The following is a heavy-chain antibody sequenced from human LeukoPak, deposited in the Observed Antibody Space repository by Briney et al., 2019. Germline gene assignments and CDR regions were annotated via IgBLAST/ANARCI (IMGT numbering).Heavy chain of an antibody. CDR1: GFTFDDYG. D-gene: IGHD6-13*01. CDR2: INWNGVSR. Sequence: GGSLRLSCAASGFTFDDYGMSWVRQAPGKGLEWVSGINWNGVSRGFADSVEGRFTISRDNAKNSLYLQMNSLRAEDTAVYYCAKDLSKQHLVGRGGGGYYYYMDVWGKGITVTISS. V-gene: IGHV3-20*04. J-gene: IGHJ6*03. CDR3: AKDLSKQHLVGRGGGGYYYYMDV.